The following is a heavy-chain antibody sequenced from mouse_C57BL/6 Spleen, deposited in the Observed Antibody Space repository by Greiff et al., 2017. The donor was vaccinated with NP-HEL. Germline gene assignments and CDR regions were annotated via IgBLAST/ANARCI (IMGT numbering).Heavy chain of an antibody. CDR1: GYTFTSYW. CDR2: IYPSDSET. V-gene: IGHV1-61*01. D-gene: IGHD1-1*01. CDR3: ARWHYGSSSFAY. J-gene: IGHJ3*01. Sequence: QVQLKQPGAELVRPGSSVKLSCKASGYTFTSYWMDWVKQRPGQGLEWIGNIYPSDSETHYNQKFKDKATLTVDKSSSTAYMQLSSLTSEDSAVYYCARWHYGSSSFAYWGQGTLVTVSA.